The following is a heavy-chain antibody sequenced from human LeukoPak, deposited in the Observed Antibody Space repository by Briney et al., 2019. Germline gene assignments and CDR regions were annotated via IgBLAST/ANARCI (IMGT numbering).Heavy chain of an antibody. CDR3: ARDSYQDYYGRFDP. Sequence: GGSLGPSVQASGSGFINHAFHGAARAQGKSLEWVPAIWDDGNNKRYANSVNGRFTISRDNSENTLYLQMNGLTAEDTAMYYCARDSYQDYYGRFDPWGQGTLVIVSS. D-gene: IGHD3-10*01. V-gene: IGHV3-33*01. CDR2: IWDDGNNK. CDR1: GSGFINHA. J-gene: IGHJ5*02.